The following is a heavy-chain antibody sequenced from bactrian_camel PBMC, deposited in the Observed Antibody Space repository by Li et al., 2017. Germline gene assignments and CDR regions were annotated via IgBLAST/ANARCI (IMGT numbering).Heavy chain of an antibody. D-gene: IGHD2*01. CDR3: AAEGIVKEGYCYFDPVGP. Sequence: HVQLVESGGGSVQAGGSLNLSCAASGYGYRSNCMGWFRQAPGKEREGVAAIRTTDDSPYYANSVDGRFTISQDNGRNTLYLQMNSLKPEDTAMYYCAAEGIVKEGYCYFDPVGPWGQGTQVTVS. CDR2: IRTTDDSP. CDR1: GYGYRSNC. V-gene: IGHV3S1*01. J-gene: IGHJ6*01.